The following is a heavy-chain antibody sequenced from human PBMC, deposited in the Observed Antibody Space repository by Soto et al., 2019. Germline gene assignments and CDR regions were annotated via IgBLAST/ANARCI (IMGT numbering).Heavy chain of an antibody. V-gene: IGHV4-39*01. J-gene: IGHJ6*02. CDR1: GGSISSSSYY. CDR3: ARHGGGSSWFYYYYGMDV. D-gene: IGHD6-13*01. Sequence: KPSETLSLTCTVSGGSISSSSYYWGWIRQPPGKGLEWIGSIYYSGSTYYNPSLKSRVTISVDTSKNQFSLKLSSVTAADTAVYYCARHGGGSSWFYYYYGMDVWGQGTTVTVSS. CDR2: IYYSGST.